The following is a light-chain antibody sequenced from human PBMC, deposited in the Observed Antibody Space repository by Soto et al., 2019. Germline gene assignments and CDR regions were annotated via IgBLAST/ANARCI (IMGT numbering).Light chain of an antibody. CDR3: QQYDAWPPLLT. CDR1: QTVSVN. Sequence: EIVMTQSPATLSVSPGETATLSCRASQTVSVNLAWYQQKPGQAPRLLIHGVSTRATGIPPRFSGSGSGTEFTLTIGSLQSEDFAVYYCQQYDAWPPLLTFGGGTTVVNK. J-gene: IGKJ4*01. CDR2: GVS. V-gene: IGKV3-15*01.